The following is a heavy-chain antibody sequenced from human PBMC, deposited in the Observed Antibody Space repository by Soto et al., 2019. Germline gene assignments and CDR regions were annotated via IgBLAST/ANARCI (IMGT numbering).Heavy chain of an antibody. J-gene: IGHJ4*01. CDR3: STHGGTVPQWLRFDY. CDR1: GFTVTNTW. V-gene: IGHV3-15*01. CDR2: IKSKTDGGTT. Sequence: GGSLRLSCAASGFTVTNTWMSWVRQAPGKWLEWVGRIKSKTDGGTTDYAAAEKGRFTISRDDSRNTLYLQMNSLKPEDKDVHYCSTHGGTVPQWLRFDYWGRGXPVTVYS. D-gene: IGHD6-19*01.